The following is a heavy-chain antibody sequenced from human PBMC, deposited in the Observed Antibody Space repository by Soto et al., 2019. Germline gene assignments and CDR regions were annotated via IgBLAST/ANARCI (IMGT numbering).Heavy chain of an antibody. V-gene: IGHV1-58*01. CDR1: GFTFTSSA. CDR3: AALLRDSSGYYYVGNAFDI. Sequence: QMQLVQSGPEVKKPGTSVKVSCKASGFTFTSSAVQWVRQARGQRLEWIGWIVVGSGNTNYAQKFQARVTITRDMSTSTAYMELSSLRSEDTAVYYCAALLRDSSGYYYVGNAFDIWGQGTMVTVSS. J-gene: IGHJ3*02. CDR2: IVVGSGNT. D-gene: IGHD3-22*01.